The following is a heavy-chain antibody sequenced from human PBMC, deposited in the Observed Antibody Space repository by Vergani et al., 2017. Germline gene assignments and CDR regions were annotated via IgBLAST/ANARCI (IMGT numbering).Heavy chain of an antibody. D-gene: IGHD2-8*01. J-gene: IGHJ4*02. CDR2: VYYSGST. CDR1: GGSISSSSYY. CDR3: ARGEGPYVY. V-gene: IGHV4-39*01. Sequence: QVQLQESGPGLVKPSETLSLTCTVSGGSISSSSYYWGWIRQPPGKGLEWIGSVYYSGSTYYNPSLKSRVTISVDTSKNQFSLKLSSVTAADTAVYYCARGEGPYVYWGQGTLVTVSS.